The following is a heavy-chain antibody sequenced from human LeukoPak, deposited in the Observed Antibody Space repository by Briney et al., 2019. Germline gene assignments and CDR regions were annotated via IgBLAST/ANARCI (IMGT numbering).Heavy chain of an antibody. CDR3: ARDWHGSYFGWFDP. D-gene: IGHD1-26*01. CDR1: GFTFSSYS. Sequence: GGSLRLSCAASGFTFSSYSMDWVRQAPGKGLEWVSSISSSSSYIYYADSVKGRFTISRDNAKNSLYLQMNSLRAEDTAVYYCARDWHGSYFGWFDPWGQGTLVTVSS. CDR2: ISSSSSYI. J-gene: IGHJ5*02. V-gene: IGHV3-21*01.